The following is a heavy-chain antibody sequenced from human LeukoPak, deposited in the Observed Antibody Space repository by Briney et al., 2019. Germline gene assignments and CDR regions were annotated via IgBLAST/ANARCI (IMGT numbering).Heavy chain of an antibody. J-gene: IGHJ5*02. V-gene: IGHV3-21*01. CDR3: ARDEDNVVVPAPFDP. D-gene: IGHD2-2*01. Sequence: GGSLRLSCAASGFTSSGSAMHWVRQAPGKGLEWVSSISSSSSYIYYADSVKGRFTISRDNAKNSLYLQMNSLRAEDTAVYYCARDEDNVVVPAPFDPWGQGTLVTVSS. CDR2: ISSSSSYI. CDR1: GFTSSGSA.